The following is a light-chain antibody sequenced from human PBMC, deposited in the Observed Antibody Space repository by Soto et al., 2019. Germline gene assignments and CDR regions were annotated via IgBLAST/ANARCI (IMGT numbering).Light chain of an antibody. V-gene: IGKV4-1*01. CDR3: QQYYGTPYT. Sequence: DIVMTQSPDSLAVSLGERATINCKSSQSVLYSSNNKNYLAWYQLKPGLPPKLLIYWASTRESGVPDRFSGSGSGTDFTLTISSLQAEDVAVYYCQQYYGTPYTFGQGTKLEIK. J-gene: IGKJ2*01. CDR2: WAS. CDR1: QSVLYSSNNKNY.